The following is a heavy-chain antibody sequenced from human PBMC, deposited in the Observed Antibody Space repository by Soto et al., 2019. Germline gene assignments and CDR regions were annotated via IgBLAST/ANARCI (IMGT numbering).Heavy chain of an antibody. J-gene: IGHJ6*02. V-gene: IGHV1-69*13. CDR1: GGALGDYA. CDR2: IMPIFRAP. CDR3: ASWLKGPDIGNYYYGMDV. Sequence: SVKVSCKASGGALGDYACSWVRQAPGQGLEWLGGIMPIFRAPDYAQKFQGRVTITADEFTRTAYMEMNSLRSEDTAVYYCASWLKGPDIGNYYYGMDVWGQGTTVTVSS. D-gene: IGHD2-15*01.